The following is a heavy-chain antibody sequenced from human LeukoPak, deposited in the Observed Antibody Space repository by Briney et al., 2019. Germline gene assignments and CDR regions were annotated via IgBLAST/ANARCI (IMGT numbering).Heavy chain of an antibody. CDR3: VRVVAAAGHYAFDI. J-gene: IGHJ3*02. V-gene: IGHV3-7*01. Sequence: GSLRLSCAAPGFTLSSYWMSWVRQAPGKGLEWVANIKQDGSEKYYVDSVKGRFTISRDSAKNSLYLQMNSLRAEDAAVYYCVRVVAAAGHYAFDIWGQGTMVTVSS. CDR2: IKQDGSEK. D-gene: IGHD6-13*01. CDR1: GFTLSSYW.